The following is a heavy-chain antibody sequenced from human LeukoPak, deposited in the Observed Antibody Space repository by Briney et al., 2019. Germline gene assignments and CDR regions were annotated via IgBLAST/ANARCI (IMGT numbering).Heavy chain of an antibody. D-gene: IGHD6-19*01. J-gene: IGHJ4*02. V-gene: IGHV3-74*01. CDR1: GFTFSSYS. CDR3: ARAIAEAGTDS. Sequence: PGGSLRLSCAASGFTFSSYSMNWVRQAPGKGPVWLARINSDGYSISYADSVKGRFTISRDNAKKTLYLQMNTLRAEDTAMYYCARAIAEAGTDSWGQGTLVTVSS. CDR2: INSDGYSI.